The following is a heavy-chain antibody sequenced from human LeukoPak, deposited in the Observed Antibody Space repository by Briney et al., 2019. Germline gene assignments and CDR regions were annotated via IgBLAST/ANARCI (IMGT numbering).Heavy chain of an antibody. Sequence: GGSLRLSCVASGFTVSSNYMNWVRQAPGKGLEWVSVIDGGGNTYHADSVQGRFTISRDNSKNTLYLQMNSLRAEDTAVYYCARRKGISKSFDYWGQGTLVTVSS. CDR2: IDGGGNT. V-gene: IGHV3-66*04. CDR1: GFTVSSNY. CDR3: ARRKGISKSFDY. D-gene: IGHD4-11*01. J-gene: IGHJ4*02.